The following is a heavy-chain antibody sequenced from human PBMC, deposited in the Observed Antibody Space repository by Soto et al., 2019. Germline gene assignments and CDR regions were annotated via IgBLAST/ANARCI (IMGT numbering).Heavy chain of an antibody. CDR2: LYGNGGGI. CDR3: AKDRQPDGLWPFDH. Sequence: EVQLLESGGDLVQPGGSLRLSCAASGFTFSTYAMSWVRQAPGKGLEWVLGLYGNGGGITYADSVKGRFTISRDNSNNMLYLQMHSLRAEDTAVYYCAKDRQPDGLWPFDHWGQGTLVTVSS. D-gene: IGHD2-8*01. J-gene: IGHJ4*02. CDR1: GFTFSTYA. V-gene: IGHV3-23*01.